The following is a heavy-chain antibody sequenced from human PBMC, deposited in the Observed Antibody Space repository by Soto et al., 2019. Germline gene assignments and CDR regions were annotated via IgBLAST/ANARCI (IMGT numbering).Heavy chain of an antibody. Sequence: QVQLQQWGAGLLKPSETLSLTCAVYGGSFSGYYWSWIRQPPGKGLEWIGEINHSGSTNYNPSLKSRVTISVDTSKNQFSLKLSSVTAAATAVYYCARGSSGYYYSLVYWGQGTLVTVSS. CDR2: INHSGST. D-gene: IGHD3-22*01. CDR3: ARGSSGYYYSLVY. CDR1: GGSFSGYY. J-gene: IGHJ4*02. V-gene: IGHV4-34*01.